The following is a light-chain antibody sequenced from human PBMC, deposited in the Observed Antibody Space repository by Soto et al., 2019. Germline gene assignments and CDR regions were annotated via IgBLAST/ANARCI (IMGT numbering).Light chain of an antibody. V-gene: IGKV3-11*01. J-gene: IGKJ4*01. Sequence: EIVLTQSPATLSLSPGERATLSCRASQSVSSYLAWYQQKPGQAPRLLIYDVSNRATGIPARFRGSGSGTDFTLTISSLEPEDFAVYYCQQRSNWALTFGGGTKVEIK. CDR2: DVS. CDR1: QSVSSY. CDR3: QQRSNWALT.